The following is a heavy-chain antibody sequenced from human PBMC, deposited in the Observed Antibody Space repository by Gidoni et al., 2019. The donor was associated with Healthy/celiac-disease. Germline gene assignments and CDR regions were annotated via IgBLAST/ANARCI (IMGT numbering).Heavy chain of an antibody. CDR2: LHYSGST. V-gene: IGHV4-31*03. CDR1: GASISCGGYY. Sequence: QVQLQESGPGLVKPSQTLSRTCTVSGASISCGGYYWSWIRPPPGKGLECIGYLHYSGSTYYNPSLKSRVTISVDTSKNQFSLKLSSVTAEDTAVYYCARAAYQLPINTWGQGTLVTVSS. J-gene: IGHJ5*02. CDR3: ARAAYQLPINT. D-gene: IGHD2-2*01.